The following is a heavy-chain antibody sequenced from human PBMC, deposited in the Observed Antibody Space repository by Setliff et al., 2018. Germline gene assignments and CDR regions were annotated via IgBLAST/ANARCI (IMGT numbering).Heavy chain of an antibody. J-gene: IGHJ3*02. CDR1: GYSFTSYW. CDR3: ARHADYYDSSGYSVNDAFDI. D-gene: IGHD3-22*01. Sequence: GESLNISCKGSGYSFTSYWIGWVRQMPGKGLEWMGIIYPGDSDTRYSPSFQGQVTISADKSISTAYLQWSSLKASDTAMYYCARHADYYDSSGYSVNDAFDIWGQGTMVTVSS. CDR2: IYPGDSDT. V-gene: IGHV5-51*01.